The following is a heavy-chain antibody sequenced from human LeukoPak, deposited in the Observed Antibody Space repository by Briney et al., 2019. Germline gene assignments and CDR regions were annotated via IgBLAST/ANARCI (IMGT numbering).Heavy chain of an antibody. CDR1: GFTFSSYE. CDR2: ISSSGRTI. J-gene: IGHJ4*02. D-gene: IGHD3-22*01. Sequence: GGSLRLSCAASGFTFSSYEMNWVRQAPGKGLEWVSYISSSGRTISYADSVKGRFTISRDNAKNSLYLRMNSLRDEDTAVYYCARDSYGSSGYYYVSDYWGQGTLVTVSS. V-gene: IGHV3-48*03. CDR3: ARDSYGSSGYYYVSDY.